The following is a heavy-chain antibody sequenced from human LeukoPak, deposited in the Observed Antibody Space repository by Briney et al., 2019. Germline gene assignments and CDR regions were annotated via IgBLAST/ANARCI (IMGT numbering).Heavy chain of an antibody. Sequence: ETLSLTCTVSGGSISGYYWSWIRQPAGKGLEWIGRIYTSGSTNYNPSLKSRVTISVDTSKNQFSLKLSSVTAADTAVYYCARVMGRYSGSYYRYFDYWGQGTLVTVSS. J-gene: IGHJ4*02. CDR2: IYTSGST. CDR3: ARVMGRYSGSYYRYFDY. D-gene: IGHD1-26*01. CDR1: GGSISGYY. V-gene: IGHV4-4*07.